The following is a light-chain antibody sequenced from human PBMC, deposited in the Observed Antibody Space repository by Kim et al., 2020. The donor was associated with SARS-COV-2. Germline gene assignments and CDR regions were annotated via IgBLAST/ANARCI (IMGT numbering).Light chain of an antibody. CDR2: GAS. CDR3: QQYDNLPFT. V-gene: IGKV1-33*01. J-gene: IGKJ2*01. Sequence: DIQMTQSPSSLSASVGDRVTITCQASQDISNSLNWYQQKSGKAPKFLIYGASNLEPGVPSKFSGSGSGTDFTLTISSLQPEDVGTYYCQQYDNLPFTFGQGTKLEIK. CDR1: QDISNS.